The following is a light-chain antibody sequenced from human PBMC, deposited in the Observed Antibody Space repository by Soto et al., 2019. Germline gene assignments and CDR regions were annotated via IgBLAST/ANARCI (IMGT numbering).Light chain of an antibody. CDR2: NSD. CDR3: AAWDDSLNSPL. CDR1: SSNVGSNS. J-gene: IGLJ2*01. Sequence: HSVLTQPPSASGTPGQRVTISCSGTSSNVGSNSVSWYHHLPGTAPKLLIYNSDQRPSGVPDRFSGSKSDTSASLAISGLQSEDEADYYCAAWDDSLNSPLFGGGTKVTVL. V-gene: IGLV1-44*01.